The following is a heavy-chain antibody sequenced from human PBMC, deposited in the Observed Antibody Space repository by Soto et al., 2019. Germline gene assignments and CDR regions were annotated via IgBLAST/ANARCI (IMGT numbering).Heavy chain of an antibody. CDR1: GFSLTTSGVG. D-gene: IGHD3-3*01. CDR2: LYWDDDK. Sequence: QITLNESGPTLVKPRQTLTLTCTFSGFSLTTSGVGVGWIRQSPGKAPEWLALLYWDDDKRYSPSLKSRLTITKYTSKNQVVMTIADLDPGDTATYYCAHRVLRTVFGLVTTTAIYFVFWGQGTPVAVS. J-gene: IGHJ4*02. CDR3: AHRVLRTVFGLVTTTAIYFVF. V-gene: IGHV2-5*02.